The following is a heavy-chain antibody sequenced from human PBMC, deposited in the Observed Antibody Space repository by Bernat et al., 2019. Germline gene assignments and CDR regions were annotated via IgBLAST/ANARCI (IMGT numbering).Heavy chain of an antibody. CDR2: IYSGGST. CDR3: ARGRGDYGSGKLDY. CDR1: GFTVSSNY. V-gene: IGHV3-66*01. Sequence: LVESGGGLVQPGGSLRLSCAASGFTVSSNYMSWVRQAPGKGLEWVSVIYSGGSTYYADSVKGRFTISRDNSKNTLYLQMNSLRAEDTAVYYCARGRGDYGSGKLDYWGQGTLVTVSS. D-gene: IGHD3-10*01. J-gene: IGHJ4*02.